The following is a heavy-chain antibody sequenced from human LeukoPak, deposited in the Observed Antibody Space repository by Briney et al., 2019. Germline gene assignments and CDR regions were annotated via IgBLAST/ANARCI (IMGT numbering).Heavy chain of an antibody. CDR1: GGSISSHSYY. Sequence: KPSETLPLTCTVSGGSISSHSYYWGWIRQPPGKGLEWIGNIYYSGSTYYNPSLKSRVTISVDTSKNQFSLKLTPVTAADTAVYYCARGGIAVAGTWAADYWGQGTLVTVSS. CDR2: IYYSGST. J-gene: IGHJ4*02. V-gene: IGHV4-39*07. D-gene: IGHD6-19*01. CDR3: ARGGIAVAGTWAADY.